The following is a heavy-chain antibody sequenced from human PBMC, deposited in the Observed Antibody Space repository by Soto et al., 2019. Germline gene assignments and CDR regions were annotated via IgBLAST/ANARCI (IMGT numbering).Heavy chain of an antibody. J-gene: IGHJ4*02. CDR2: ILPVSAPP. D-gene: IGHD3-3*01. V-gene: IGHV1-69*13. Sequence: SVKVSCKASAGTINNYASNWVRQAPGQGLEWMGGILPVSAPPDYAQKFQGRVSITADHSTSTVYMELSRLNSDDTAVYFFANESNYDVSNSFWGQGTLVTVSS. CDR3: ANESNYDVSNSF. CDR1: AGTINNYA.